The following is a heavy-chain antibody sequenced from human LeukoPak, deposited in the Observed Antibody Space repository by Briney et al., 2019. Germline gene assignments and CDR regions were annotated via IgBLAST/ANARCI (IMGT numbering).Heavy chain of an antibody. Sequence: SETLSLTCAVYGGSFSGYYWSWIRHPPGKGLEWIGEINHSGSTNYNPSLKSRVTISVDTSKNQFSLKLSSVTAADTAVYYCARGLRPEKLGHYYDSSGYCPHFDYWGQGTLVTVSS. CDR2: INHSGST. V-gene: IGHV4-34*01. CDR3: ARGLRPEKLGHYYDSSGYCPHFDY. D-gene: IGHD3-22*01. CDR1: GGSFSGYY. J-gene: IGHJ4*02.